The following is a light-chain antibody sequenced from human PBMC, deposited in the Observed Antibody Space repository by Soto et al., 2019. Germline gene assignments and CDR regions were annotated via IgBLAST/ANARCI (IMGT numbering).Light chain of an antibody. Sequence: DIQMTQSPSTLSASVGDRVTMTCRASQGVSIWLAWYRQKPGRAPKLLIHQASTLEGGVPSRFSGSGSGTEFTLTITSLQADDVATYFCQQYNSYISFGGGTKVEIK. CDR1: QGVSIW. J-gene: IGKJ4*01. V-gene: IGKV1-5*03. CDR3: QQYNSYIS. CDR2: QAS.